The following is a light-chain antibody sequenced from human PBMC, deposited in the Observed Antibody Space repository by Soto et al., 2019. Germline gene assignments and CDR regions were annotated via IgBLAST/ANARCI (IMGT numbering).Light chain of an antibody. CDR1: HDIGTF. CDR3: QQSYSTPRT. V-gene: IGKV1-39*01. Sequence: DIQMTQSPSSMSASVGDSVTLTCRASHDIGTFLNWYQQRPGEAPKLLIYAASNLKTGVPFRFSGSGSGTEFTLTISSLEPEDFATYYCQQSYSTPRTFGGGTKVDIK. J-gene: IGKJ4*01. CDR2: AAS.